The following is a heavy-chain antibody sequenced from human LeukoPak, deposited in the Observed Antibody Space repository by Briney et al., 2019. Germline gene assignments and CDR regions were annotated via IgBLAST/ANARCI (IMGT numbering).Heavy chain of an antibody. D-gene: IGHD5-18*01. V-gene: IGHV1-46*01. J-gene: IGHJ4*02. Sequence: GASVKVSCKASGYTFTSYFIHWVRQAPGQGLEWMGIINPSGGSTSYAQKFQGRVTMTRDTSTSTVYMELSSLRSEDTAVYYCARDQYTYGYYYWGQGTLVTVSS. CDR2: INPSGGST. CDR1: GYTFTSYF. CDR3: ARDQYTYGYYY.